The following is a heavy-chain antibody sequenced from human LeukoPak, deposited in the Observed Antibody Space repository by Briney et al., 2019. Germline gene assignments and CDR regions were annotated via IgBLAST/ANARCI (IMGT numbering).Heavy chain of an antibody. CDR3: GRDPRLGIRGYTYGYIEY. D-gene: IGHD5-18*01. Sequence: ASVKVSCKASGYTFTGYYMHWVRQAPGQGLRWMGWINTNTGNPTYAQGFTGRYVFSLDTSVSTAYLQISGLTAGDTAVYFCGRDPRLGIRGYTYGYIEYWGQGTLVTVSS. J-gene: IGHJ4*02. V-gene: IGHV7-4-1*02. CDR2: INTNTGNP. CDR1: GYTFTGYY.